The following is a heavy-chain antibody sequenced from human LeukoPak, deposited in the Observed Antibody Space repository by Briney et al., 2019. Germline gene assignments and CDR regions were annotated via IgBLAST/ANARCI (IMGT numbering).Heavy chain of an antibody. J-gene: IGHJ4*01. CDR3: ARDHRYAFDN. Sequence: GGSLRLSCAASGFNFIDYSMNWVRRAPGKGLEWISYIGISSGNTKYADSVKGRFTISRDRARNSLYLQMNSLRVEDTAVYYCARDHRYAFDNWGHGTLVTVSS. CDR1: GFNFIDYS. D-gene: IGHD5-12*01. V-gene: IGHV3-48*01. CDR2: IGISSGNT.